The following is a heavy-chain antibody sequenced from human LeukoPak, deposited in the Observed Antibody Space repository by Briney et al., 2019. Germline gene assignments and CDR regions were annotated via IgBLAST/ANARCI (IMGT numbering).Heavy chain of an antibody. CDR2: IYPADSDA. V-gene: IGHV5-51*01. J-gene: IGHJ4*02. Sequence: GESLKISCKGSGYSFTTYWIGWVRQMPGKGLEWMGIIYPADSDARYSPSFQGQVTISADKSISTAYLQWSSLKASDTAMYYCARHGNHYDILTGYPDYWGQGTLVTVSS. CDR3: ARHGNHYDILTGYPDY. CDR1: GYSFTTYW. D-gene: IGHD3-9*01.